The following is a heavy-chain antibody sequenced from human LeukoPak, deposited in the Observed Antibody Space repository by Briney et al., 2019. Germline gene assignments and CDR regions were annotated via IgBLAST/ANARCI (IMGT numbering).Heavy chain of an antibody. J-gene: IGHJ4*02. Sequence: PGRSLRLSCAASGFTFSSYAMHWVRQAPGKGLEWVAVISHDGNYKCYADSVKGLFTISRDNSKKTLYLQVNSLKPEDTAVYYCARGGDLGSCSGGTCYSVDYWGQGTVVTVSS. CDR2: ISHDGNYK. D-gene: IGHD2-15*01. CDR3: ARGGDLGSCSGGTCYSVDY. V-gene: IGHV3-30-3*01. CDR1: GFTFSSYA.